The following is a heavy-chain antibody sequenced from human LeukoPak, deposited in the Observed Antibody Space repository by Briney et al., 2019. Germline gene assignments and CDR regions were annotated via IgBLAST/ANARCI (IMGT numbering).Heavy chain of an antibody. V-gene: IGHV4-34*01. CDR1: GGSFSGYY. D-gene: IGHD2-2*01. Sequence: PPETLSLTCAVYGGSFSGYYWSWIRQPPGKGLEWIGEINHSGSTNYNPSLKSRVTISVDTSKNQFSLKLSSVTAADTAVYYCARSGIVVVPAATKDGGNWFDPWGQGTLVTVSS. CDR3: ARSGIVVVPAATKDGGNWFDP. J-gene: IGHJ5*02. CDR2: INHSGST.